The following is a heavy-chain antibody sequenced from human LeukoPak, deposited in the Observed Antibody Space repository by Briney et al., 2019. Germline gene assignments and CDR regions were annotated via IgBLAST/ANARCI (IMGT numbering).Heavy chain of an antibody. CDR2: ISNSGDNK. Sequence: GGSLRLSCAASGXTFYNYAMAWVRQAPGKGLEWVSSISNSGDNKYYADAVKGRFTISRDNSKNTVYLQMYSLRVEDTARYYCARDVTEPVFYDTWGQGTLASVSS. J-gene: IGHJ4*02. CDR1: GXTFYNYA. D-gene: IGHD2-8*01. CDR3: ARDVTEPVFYDT. V-gene: IGHV3-23*01.